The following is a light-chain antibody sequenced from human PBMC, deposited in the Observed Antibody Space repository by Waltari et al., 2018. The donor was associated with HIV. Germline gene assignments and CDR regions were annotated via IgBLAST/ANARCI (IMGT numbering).Light chain of an antibody. V-gene: IGKV3-15*01. CDR2: GAS. CDR1: QRVSSN. J-gene: IGKJ5*01. Sequence: EIVMTQSPATLSVSPGERATLSCRASQRVSSNLAWYQQKPGQAPRLLISGASTRATGIPARFSGSGSGTEFTLTISSLQSEDFAVYYCQQYNNWPPAFGQGTRLEI. CDR3: QQYNNWPPA.